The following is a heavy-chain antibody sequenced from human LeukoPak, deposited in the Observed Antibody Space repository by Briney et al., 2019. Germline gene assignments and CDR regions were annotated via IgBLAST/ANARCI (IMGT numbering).Heavy chain of an antibody. J-gene: IGHJ4*02. V-gene: IGHV4-31*03. CDR2: IYYSGST. CDR1: GGSISSGGYY. Sequence: PSETLSLTCTVSGGSISSGGYYWSWIRQHPGKGLEWIGYIYYSGSTYYNPSLKSRVTISVDTSKNQYSLKLSSVTAADTAVYYCARERFDYYDSSGSLGCFDYWGQGTLVTVSS. D-gene: IGHD3-22*01. CDR3: ARERFDYYDSSGSLGCFDY.